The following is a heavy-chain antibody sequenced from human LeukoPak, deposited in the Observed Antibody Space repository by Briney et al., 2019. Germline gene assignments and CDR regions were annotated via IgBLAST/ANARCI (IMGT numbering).Heavy chain of an antibody. CDR1: GFTVSSNY. CDR3: ARTYYDFWSGSQGFYYFDY. V-gene: IGHV3-53*01. Sequence: GGSLRLSCAASGFTVSSNYMSWVRQAPGKGLEWVSVIYSGGSTYYADSVGGRFTISRDNSKNTLYLQMNSLRAEDTAVYYCARTYYDFWSGSQGFYYFDYWGQGTLVTVSS. J-gene: IGHJ4*02. D-gene: IGHD3-3*01. CDR2: IYSGGST.